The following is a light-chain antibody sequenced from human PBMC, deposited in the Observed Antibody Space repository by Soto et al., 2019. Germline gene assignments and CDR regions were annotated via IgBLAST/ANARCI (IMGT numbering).Light chain of an antibody. CDR1: QSVSSSY. J-gene: IGKJ3*01. CDR3: QQYGSSLVT. V-gene: IGKV3-20*01. CDR2: GAS. Sequence: EIVLTQSPGTLSLSPGERATLSCRASQSVSSSYLAWYQQKPGQAPGLLIYGASSRATGIPDRFSGSGSGTDFTLTISRLEPEDFAVYYCQQYGSSLVTFGPGTKVDIK.